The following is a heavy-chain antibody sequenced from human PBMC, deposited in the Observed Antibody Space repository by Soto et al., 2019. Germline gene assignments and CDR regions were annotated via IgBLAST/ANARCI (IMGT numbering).Heavy chain of an antibody. V-gene: IGHV4-34*01. J-gene: IGHJ4*02. CDR1: GGSFTSYY. D-gene: IGHD2-8*01. Sequence: QVQLQQWGAGPLKPSETLSLTCAVYGGSFTSYYWTWIRQPPEKGLEWIGEISHSGSTKYNPSLKSRLTLSVVTSQDQLSLRLRSVTAADTAVYYCAGGDAKGTTWYYFDHWGPGALVTVSS. CDR2: ISHSGST. CDR3: AGGDAKGTTWYYFDH.